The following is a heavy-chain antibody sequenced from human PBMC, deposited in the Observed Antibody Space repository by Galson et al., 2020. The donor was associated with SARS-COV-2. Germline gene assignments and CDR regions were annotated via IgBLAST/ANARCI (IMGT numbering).Heavy chain of an antibody. V-gene: IGHV3-11*01. CDR3: VRGNFDWFDP. CDR1: GFSFSDYY. Sequence: GGSLRLSCAASGFSFSDYYMTWIRQAPGRGLEWVSYISRDATTVSYADSVKGRFTISRDNAKNSLDLQMNSLRVEDTAVYYCVRGNFDWFDPWGQGTLVTVSS. D-gene: IGHD2-21*01. J-gene: IGHJ5*02. CDR2: ISRDATTV.